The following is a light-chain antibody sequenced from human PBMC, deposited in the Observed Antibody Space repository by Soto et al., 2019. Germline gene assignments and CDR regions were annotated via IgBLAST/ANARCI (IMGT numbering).Light chain of an antibody. Sequence: EIVMTQSPATLSVSLGERATLSCRVSQSVSSNLAWYQQKPGQAPRLLIYGASTRATGIPARFSGSGSGTEFTLTISSLQSEDFAVYYCQQYNNWPPWTFGQGTKVDI. CDR1: QSVSSN. J-gene: IGKJ1*01. CDR3: QQYNNWPPWT. V-gene: IGKV3-15*01. CDR2: GAS.